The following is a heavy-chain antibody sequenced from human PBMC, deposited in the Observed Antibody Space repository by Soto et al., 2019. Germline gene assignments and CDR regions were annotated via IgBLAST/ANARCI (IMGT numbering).Heavy chain of an antibody. Sequence: GGSLRLSCAASGFTFSSYAMSWVRQAPGKGLEWVSAISGSGGSTYYADSVKGRFTISRDNSKNTLYLQMNSLRAEDTAVYYCAKEHREYYYDSSPLMDVWGQGTTVTVSS. CDR1: GFTFSSYA. D-gene: IGHD3-22*01. CDR2: ISGSGGST. V-gene: IGHV3-23*01. J-gene: IGHJ6*02. CDR3: AKEHREYYYDSSPLMDV.